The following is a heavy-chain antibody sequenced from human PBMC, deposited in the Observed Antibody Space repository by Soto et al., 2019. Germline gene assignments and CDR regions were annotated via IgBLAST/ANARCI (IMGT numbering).Heavy chain of an antibody. J-gene: IGHJ4*02. CDR3: ARGWFGECVYYCDY. CDR1: GSTFTSYA. CDR2: ISAYNGNT. D-gene: IGHD3-10*01. Sequence: QVQLVQSGAEVKKPGASVKVSCKASGSTFTSYAISWVRQAPGQGLEWMGWISAYNGNTNYAQKLQGRVTMTTDTXXSKAYMGVRSLRSDDTAVYYWARGWFGECVYYCDYWGQGPLVTVSS. V-gene: IGHV1-18*01.